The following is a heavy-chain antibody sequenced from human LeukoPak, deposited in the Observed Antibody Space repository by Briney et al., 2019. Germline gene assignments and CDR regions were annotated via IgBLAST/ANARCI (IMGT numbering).Heavy chain of an antibody. CDR2: INPNSGGS. CDR1: GYTFTGYY. CDR3: ARMDCSGGSCYHYYYGMDV. D-gene: IGHD2-15*01. V-gene: IGHV1-2*02. Sequence: ASVKVSCKASGYTFTGYYIHWVRQAPGQGLECMGCINPNSGGSYYAQKFQGRVTMTRDTSITTVYMELSRLRSGDAAVYYCARMDCSGGSCYHYYYGMDVWGQGTTVTVSS. J-gene: IGHJ6*02.